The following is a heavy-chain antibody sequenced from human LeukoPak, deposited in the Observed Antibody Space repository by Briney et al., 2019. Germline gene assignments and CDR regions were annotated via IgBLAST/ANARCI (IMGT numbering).Heavy chain of an antibody. CDR3: ARGNTGYDPVFDY. CDR1: GFTVSSNY. D-gene: IGHD5-12*01. J-gene: IGHJ4*02. CDR2: IYSGGTT. V-gene: IGHV3-66*01. Sequence: GGSLRLSCAASGFTVSSNYMSWVRQAPGKGLEWVSVIYSGGTTYYADSVKGRFTIPRDHSKNTLYVQMNSLRVEDTAVYYCARGNTGYDPVFDYWGQGTLVTASS.